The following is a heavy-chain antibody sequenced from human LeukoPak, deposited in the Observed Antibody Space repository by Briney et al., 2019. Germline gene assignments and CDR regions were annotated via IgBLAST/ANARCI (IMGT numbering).Heavy chain of an antibody. D-gene: IGHD1-26*01. V-gene: IGHV3-23*01. CDR1: GFTFSSYA. Sequence: GGSLRLSCAASGFTFSSYAMSWVRQAPGKGLEWVSGISGNDGSTYYADSVKGRFTISRDNSKNTLHLQMYSLRAEDTAIYYCAKAGSIRFDYWGQGTLVTVSS. J-gene: IGHJ4*02. CDR3: AKAGSIRFDY. CDR2: ISGNDGST.